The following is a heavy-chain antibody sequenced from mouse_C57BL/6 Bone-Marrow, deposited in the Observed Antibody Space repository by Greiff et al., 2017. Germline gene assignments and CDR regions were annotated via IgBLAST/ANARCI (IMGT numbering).Heavy chain of an antibody. V-gene: IGHV5-9*01. CDR3: ARRWGYYKAMDY. D-gene: IGHD2-3*01. Sequence: EVKLVESGGGLVKPGGSLKLSCAAPGFTFSSYTMSWVRQTPEKRLEWVATISGGGGNTYYPDSVKGRFTISRDNAKNTLYLQMSSLRSEDTALYYCARRWGYYKAMDYWGQGTSVTVSS. J-gene: IGHJ4*01. CDR2: ISGGGGNT. CDR1: GFTFSSYT.